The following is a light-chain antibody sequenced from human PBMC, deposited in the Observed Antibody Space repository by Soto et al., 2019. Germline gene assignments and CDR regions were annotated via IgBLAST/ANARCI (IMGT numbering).Light chain of an antibody. Sequence: AIQLTQSPSSLSASVGDRVTITCRASQGISSALAWYQQKPGKAPKLLIYDASSLESGVPSRFSGSGSGTDFTLTISSLQPEDFATYYCQQFNSYCFGPGTKVDIK. J-gene: IGKJ3*01. V-gene: IGKV1-13*02. CDR2: DAS. CDR3: QQFNSYC. CDR1: QGISSA.